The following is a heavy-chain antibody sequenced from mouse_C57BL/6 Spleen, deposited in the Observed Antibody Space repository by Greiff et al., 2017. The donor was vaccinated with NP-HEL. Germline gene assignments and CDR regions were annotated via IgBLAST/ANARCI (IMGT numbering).Heavy chain of an antibody. J-gene: IGHJ3*01. CDR2: FHPYNDDT. CDR3: ARGDEYDGGFAY. V-gene: IGHV1-47*01. CDR1: GYTFTTYP. D-gene: IGHD2-4*01. Sequence: VQLQQSGAELVKPGASVKMSCKASGYTFTTYPIEWMKQNHGKSLEWIGNFHPYNDDTKYNEKFKGKATLTVEKSYSTVYLELSRLTSDDSAAYCCARGDEYDGGFAYWGQGTLVTVSA.